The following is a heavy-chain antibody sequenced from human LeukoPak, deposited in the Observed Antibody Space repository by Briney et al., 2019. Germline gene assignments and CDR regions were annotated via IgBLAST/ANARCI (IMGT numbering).Heavy chain of an antibody. CDR1: GYTLTELS. V-gene: IGHV1-24*01. Sequence: ASVKVSCKVSGYTLTELSMHWVRHAPGKGLERMGGFDPEDGETIYAQKFQGRVTMTEDTSTDTAYMELSSLRSEDTAVYYCATLPPSTTVILPDYYYYGMDVWGQGTTVTVSS. J-gene: IGHJ6*02. D-gene: IGHD4-17*01. CDR3: ATLPPSTTVILPDYYYYGMDV. CDR2: FDPEDGET.